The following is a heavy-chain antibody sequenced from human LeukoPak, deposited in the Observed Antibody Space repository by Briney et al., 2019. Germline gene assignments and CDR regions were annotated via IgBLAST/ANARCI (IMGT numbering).Heavy chain of an antibody. Sequence: SGPTLVKPTQTLTLTCTFSGFSLSTSGVGVGWIRQPPGKALEWLALIYWNDDKRYSPSLKSRLTITKDTSKNQVVLTMTNMDPVDTATYYCAHRPAQVSTIFGVVHRNNWFDPWGQGTLVTVSS. J-gene: IGHJ5*02. V-gene: IGHV2-5*01. D-gene: IGHD3-3*01. CDR2: IYWNDDK. CDR3: AHRPAQVSTIFGVVHRNNWFDP. CDR1: GFSLSTSGVG.